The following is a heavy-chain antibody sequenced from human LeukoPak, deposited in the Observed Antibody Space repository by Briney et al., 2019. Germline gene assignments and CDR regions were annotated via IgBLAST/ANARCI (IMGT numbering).Heavy chain of an antibody. V-gene: IGHV4-38-2*01. J-gene: IGHJ6*03. D-gene: IGHD3-3*02. Sequence: SETLSLTCAVSGYSIIGGYYWGWIRQPPGRGLEWIATIYHSGSTYYNPSLKSRVTISVDTSKNQFSLRLSSVTAADTAVYYCARAPNLNAIFRVVYYMDVWGKGTTVTVSS. CDR1: GYSIIGGYY. CDR3: ARAPNLNAIFRVVYYMDV. CDR2: IYHSGST.